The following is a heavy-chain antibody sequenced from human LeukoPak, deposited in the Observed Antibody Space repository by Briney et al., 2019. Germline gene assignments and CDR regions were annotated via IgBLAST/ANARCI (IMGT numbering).Heavy chain of an antibody. CDR1: GGSISSSSYY. J-gene: IGHJ4*02. CDR3: ARQPWEGTAYYFDF. Sequence: SETLSLTCTVSGGSISSSSYYWGWIRQPPGKGLEWIGSIYYTGSTYYNPSLKSRVTISVDTSKNQFSLKLTSVTAADTAVYFCARQPWEGTAYYFDFWGLGTLVTVSS. CDR2: IYYTGST. V-gene: IGHV4-39*01. D-gene: IGHD1-26*01.